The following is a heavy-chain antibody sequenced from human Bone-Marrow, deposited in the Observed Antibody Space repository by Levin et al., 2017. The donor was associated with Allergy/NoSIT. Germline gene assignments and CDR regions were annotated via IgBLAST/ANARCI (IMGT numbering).Heavy chain of an antibody. Sequence: GESLKISCKASGYTFTGYYMHWVRQAPGQGLEWMGRINPNSGGTNYAQKFQGRVTMTRDTSISTAYMELCRLRSDVTAVDYGARYGVVGAAAIRGNMCAFDIWGQGTMVTVSS. CDR2: INPNSGGT. J-gene: IGHJ3*02. CDR1: GYTFTGYY. CDR3: ARYGVVGAAAIRGNMCAFDI. V-gene: IGHV1-2*06. D-gene: IGHD2-2*01.